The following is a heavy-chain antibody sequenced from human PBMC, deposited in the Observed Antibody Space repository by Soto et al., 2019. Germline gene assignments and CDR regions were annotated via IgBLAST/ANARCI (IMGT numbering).Heavy chain of an antibody. CDR2: ISGSGGST. J-gene: IGHJ4*02. CDR1: GFTFSRYA. Sequence: LILSCAASGFTFSRYAMSWFRQAPVKGLEWVSAISGSGGSTYYADSVKGRFTISRDNSKNTLYLQMNSLRAEDTAVYYCAKVLVVVPAARGPFDYWGQGTMVTVSS. D-gene: IGHD2-2*01. CDR3: AKVLVVVPAARGPFDY. V-gene: IGHV3-23*01.